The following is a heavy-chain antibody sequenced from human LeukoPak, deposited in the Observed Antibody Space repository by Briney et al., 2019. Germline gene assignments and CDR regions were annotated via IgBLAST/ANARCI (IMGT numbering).Heavy chain of an antibody. V-gene: IGHV4-59*12. CDR2: IYYTGTT. Sequence: SETLSLTCTISGDSTNTYFWSWIRQPPGKGLEWIGYIYYTGTTNYNPSLKSRVTISVDTSKNQFSLKLSSVTAADTAVYYCAREGPHYGGAHFDYWGQGTLVTVSS. D-gene: IGHD4-23*01. CDR1: GDSTNTYF. CDR3: AREGPHYGGAHFDY. J-gene: IGHJ4*02.